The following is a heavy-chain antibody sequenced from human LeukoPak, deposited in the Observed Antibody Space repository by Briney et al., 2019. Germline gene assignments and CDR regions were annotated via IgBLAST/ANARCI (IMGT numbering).Heavy chain of an antibody. Sequence: GGSLRLSCAASGFTFGGYSMTWVRQAPGKGLEWVANINLDGSDRFYVGFVKGRFTISRDNSKNTLYLQMNSLRAEDTAVYYCARDAESAHDYWGQGTLVTVSS. CDR2: INLDGSDR. CDR1: GFTFGGYS. J-gene: IGHJ4*02. V-gene: IGHV3-7*01. CDR3: ARDAESAHDY.